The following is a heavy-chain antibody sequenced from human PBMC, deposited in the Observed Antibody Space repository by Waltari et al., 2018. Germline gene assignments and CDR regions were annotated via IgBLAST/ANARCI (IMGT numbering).Heavy chain of an antibody. D-gene: IGHD6-19*01. J-gene: IGHJ4*02. CDR3: ASAAGYSSGWYVDY. CDR1: GFTFSSYA. CDR2: ISGSGGST. V-gene: IGHV3-23*01. Sequence: EVQLLESGGGLVQPGGSLRLSCAASGFTFSSYAMSWVRQAPGKGLEWVSAISGSGGSTYYADSVKGRFTISRDKSKNTLYLQMNSLRAEDTAVYYCASAAGYSSGWYVDYWGQGTLVTVSS.